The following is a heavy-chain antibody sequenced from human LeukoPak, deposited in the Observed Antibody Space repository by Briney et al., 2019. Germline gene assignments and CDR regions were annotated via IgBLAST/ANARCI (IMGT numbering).Heavy chain of an antibody. CDR2: ISTRGST. J-gene: IGHJ3*02. CDR3: ARDPLRGLTGSWFEAFDI. D-gene: IGHD6-13*01. CDR1: GGPISSGPYY. V-gene: IGHV4-61*02. Sequence: PSETLSLTCTVSGGPISSGPYYWNWIRQPAGKGLEWIGRISTRGSTLYNPSLKSRLTLSIDTSNNQFSLSLNSVTAADTAIYYCARDPLRGLTGSWFEAFDIWGQGTMVTVSS.